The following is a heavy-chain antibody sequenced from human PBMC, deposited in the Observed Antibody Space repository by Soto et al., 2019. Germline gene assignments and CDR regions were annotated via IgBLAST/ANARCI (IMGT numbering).Heavy chain of an antibody. CDR1: GGTFSSYA. CDR2: IIPIFGTA. CDR3: ARYTGYMASSGGPMYYFDY. Sequence: ASVKVSCKASGGTFSSYAISWVRQAPGQGLEWMGGIIPIFGTANYAQKFQGRVTITADESTSTAYMELSSLRSEDTAVYYCARYTGYMASSGGPMYYFDYWGQGTLVTVSS. V-gene: IGHV1-69*13. D-gene: IGHD2-15*01. J-gene: IGHJ4*02.